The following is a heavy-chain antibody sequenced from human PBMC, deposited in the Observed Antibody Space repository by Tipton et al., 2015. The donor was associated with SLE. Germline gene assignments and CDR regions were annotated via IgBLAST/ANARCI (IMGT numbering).Heavy chain of an antibody. D-gene: IGHD5-12*01. CDR3: ARRHYSGPFDS. J-gene: IGHJ4*02. V-gene: IGHV4-39*07. CDR2: IFYTGST. CDR1: DGSIRSTNYY. Sequence: TLSLTCTVSDGSIRSTNYYWGWIRQPPEKGLEWIGSIFYTGSTCYNPSLKSRVSFSIDTSKHQFSLKLNSVTAADTAVYYCARRHYSGPFDSWGQGTLVTVSS.